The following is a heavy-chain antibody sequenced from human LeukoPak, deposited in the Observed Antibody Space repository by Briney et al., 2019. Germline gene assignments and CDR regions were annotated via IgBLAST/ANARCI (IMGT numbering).Heavy chain of an antibody. V-gene: IGHV3-7*01. CDR1: GFTFGDYA. CDR3: ARRGTIAVPVFWFDP. CDR2: IKQDGSEK. J-gene: IGHJ5*02. D-gene: IGHD6-19*01. Sequence: GGSLRLSCTASGFTFGDYAMSWVRQAPGKGLEWVANIKQDGSEKYYLDSLEGRFTISRDNAKNSVYLQINRLRAEDTAVYYCARRGTIAVPVFWFDPWGQGTLVIVSS.